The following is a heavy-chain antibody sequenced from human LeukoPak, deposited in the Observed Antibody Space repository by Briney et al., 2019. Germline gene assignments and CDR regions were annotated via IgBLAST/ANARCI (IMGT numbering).Heavy chain of an antibody. CDR1: GFTFSSYG. D-gene: IGHD4-17*01. CDR3: AKDRRYYGDYRGVRD. CDR2: IRYDGSNK. J-gene: IGHJ1*01. V-gene: IGHV3-30*02. Sequence: GGSLRLSCAASGFTFSSYGMHWVRQAPGKGLEWVAFIRYDGSNKYYADSVKGRFTISRDNSKNTLYLQMNSLRAEDTAVYYCAKDRRYYGDYRGVRDWGQGTLVTVSS.